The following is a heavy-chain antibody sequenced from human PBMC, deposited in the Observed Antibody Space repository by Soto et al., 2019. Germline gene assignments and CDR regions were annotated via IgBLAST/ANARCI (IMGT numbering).Heavy chain of an antibody. CDR2: ISYDGRNK. CDR3: AKGTTVNTWSYYFDY. D-gene: IGHD4-4*01. Sequence: QVQLVESGGGVVQPGRSLRLSCAASGFTFSSYGMHWVRQAPGKGLEWVAVISYDGRNKYYADSVKGRFTISRDNSKNTLYLQMNSLRAEDTAVYYCAKGTTVNTWSYYFDYWGQGTLVTVSS. J-gene: IGHJ4*02. V-gene: IGHV3-30*18. CDR1: GFTFSSYG.